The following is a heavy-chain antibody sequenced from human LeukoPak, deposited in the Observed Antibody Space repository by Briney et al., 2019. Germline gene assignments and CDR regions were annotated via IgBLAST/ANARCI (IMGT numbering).Heavy chain of an antibody. CDR2: IYYSGST. J-gene: IGHJ1*01. Sequence: NPTQTLSLTCTVSGGSISSGDYYWSWIRQPPGKGLEWIGYIYYSGSTYYNPSLKSRVTISVDTSKNQFSLKLSSVTAADTAVYYCARSAYSSGWYALASNWGQGTLVTVSS. V-gene: IGHV4-30-4*08. CDR3: ARSAYSSGWYALASN. D-gene: IGHD6-19*01. CDR1: GGSISSGDYY.